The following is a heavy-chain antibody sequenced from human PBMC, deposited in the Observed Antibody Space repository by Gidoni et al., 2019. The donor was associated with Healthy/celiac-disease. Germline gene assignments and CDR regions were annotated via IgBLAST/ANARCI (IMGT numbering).Heavy chain of an antibody. CDR1: GGTFSSYA. Sequence: QVQLVQSGAEGKKPGSSVKVSCKASGGTFSSYAISRVRQAPGQGLEWMGGIFPIFGTANYAQKFQGRVTITADKSTSTAYMELSSLRSEDTAVYYCAREPSERSVPTHPANYGMDVWGQGTTVTVSS. CDR2: IFPIFGTA. CDR3: AREPSERSVPTHPANYGMDV. V-gene: IGHV1-69*06. J-gene: IGHJ6*02.